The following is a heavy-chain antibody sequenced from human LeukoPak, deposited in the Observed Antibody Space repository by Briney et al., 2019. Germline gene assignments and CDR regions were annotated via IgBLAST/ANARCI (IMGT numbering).Heavy chain of an antibody. Sequence: NPLETLSLTCTVSGGSISSYDWSWIRQPPGKGLEWIGYIYYSGSTNYNPSLKSRVTISVDTSKNQFSLKLSSVTAADTAVYYCARMDTAMQHNWFDPWGQGTLVTVSS. CDR1: GGSISSYD. CDR3: ARMDTAMQHNWFDP. CDR2: IYYSGST. J-gene: IGHJ5*02. D-gene: IGHD5-18*01. V-gene: IGHV4-59*08.